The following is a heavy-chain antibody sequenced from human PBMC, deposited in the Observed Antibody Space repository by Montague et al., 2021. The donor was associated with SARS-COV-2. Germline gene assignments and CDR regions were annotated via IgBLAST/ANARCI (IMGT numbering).Heavy chain of an antibody. Sequence: SETLSLTCTVSGGSISSYYWSWIRQPPGKRREWIGYIYYSGSTNYNPSLKSRVTISVDTSKNHFTLKLSSVTAADTAVYYCASVPRNHDVWSGLYDAIDIWGQGTMVTVSS. V-gene: IGHV4-59*01. CDR1: GGSISSYY. D-gene: IGHD3-3*01. CDR2: IYYSGST. J-gene: IGHJ3*02. CDR3: ASVPRNHDVWSGLYDAIDI.